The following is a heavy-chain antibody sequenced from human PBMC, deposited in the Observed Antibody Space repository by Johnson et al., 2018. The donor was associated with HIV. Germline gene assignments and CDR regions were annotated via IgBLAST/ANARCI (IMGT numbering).Heavy chain of an antibody. Sequence: VQLVESGGGLVQPGGSLRLSCAASGFTFSSYAMSWVRQAPGKGLEWVSAISGSGGSTYYADSVKGRFTFSRDNAKNSLYLQMNSLRAEDTAVYYCARESVALVAFDIWGQGTMVTVSS. CDR1: GFTFSSYA. V-gene: IGHV3-23*04. CDR2: ISGSGGST. J-gene: IGHJ3*02. CDR3: ARESVALVAFDI. D-gene: IGHD6-13*01.